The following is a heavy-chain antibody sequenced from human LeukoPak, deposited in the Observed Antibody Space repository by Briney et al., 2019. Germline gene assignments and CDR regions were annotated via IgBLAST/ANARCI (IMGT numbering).Heavy chain of an antibody. CDR1: GYTFTGYY. D-gene: IGHD6-13*01. V-gene: IGHV1-2*02. CDR2: INPNSGGT. CDR3: AREEVIAAAGPTLDY. J-gene: IGHJ4*02. Sequence: SVKVSCKASGYTFTGYYMHWLRQASGHGLELMGWINPNSGGTNYAQKFQGRVTMTRDTSISTAYMELSRLRSDDTAVFYCAREEVIAAAGPTLDYWGQGALVTVSS.